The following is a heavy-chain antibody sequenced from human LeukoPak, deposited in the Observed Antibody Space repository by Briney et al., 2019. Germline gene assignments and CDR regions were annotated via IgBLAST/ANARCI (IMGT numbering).Heavy chain of an antibody. Sequence: ASVKVSCKASGYTFTGYYMHWVRQAPGQGLEWMGRINPNSGGTNYAQKFQGRVTMTRDPSLSTAYLELGRLRSDDPAVYSCSKDQCWSGGRSPCWGQGTLVTASS. CDR2: INPNSGGT. D-gene: IGHD2-15*01. V-gene: IGHV1-2*06. J-gene: IGHJ4*02. CDR1: GYTFTGYY. CDR3: SKDQCWSGGRSPC.